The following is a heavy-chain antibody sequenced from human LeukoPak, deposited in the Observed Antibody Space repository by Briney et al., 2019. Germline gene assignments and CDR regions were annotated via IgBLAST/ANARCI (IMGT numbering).Heavy chain of an antibody. J-gene: IGHJ6*03. V-gene: IGHV3-23*01. CDR1: GFTFSSYA. Sequence: GGSLRLSCAASGFTFSSYAMSWVRQAPGKGLEWVSAISGSGGSTYYADSVKGRFTISRDNSKNTLYLQMNSLRAEDTAVYYCAKDRRLRILIYYYYYMDVWGKGTTVTVSS. CDR2: ISGSGGST. CDR3: AKDRRLRILIYYYYYMDV. D-gene: IGHD5-12*01.